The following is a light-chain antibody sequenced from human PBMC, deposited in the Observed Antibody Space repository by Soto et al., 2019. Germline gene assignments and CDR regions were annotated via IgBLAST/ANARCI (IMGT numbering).Light chain of an antibody. CDR2: GTS. V-gene: IGKV3-20*01. CDR1: QTVSNNY. CDR3: QQYGILPWT. J-gene: IGKJ1*01. Sequence: NVATQSPGSLSLSLGDRATLSCRASQTVSNNYLAWYQQKPGQAPRLLIYGTSNRATGIPDRFSGSGSGTDSTLTISRLEPEDFVIYYCQQYGILPWTFGQGAKVDIK.